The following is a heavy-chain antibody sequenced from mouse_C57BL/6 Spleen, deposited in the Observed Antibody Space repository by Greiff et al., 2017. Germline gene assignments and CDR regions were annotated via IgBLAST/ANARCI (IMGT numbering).Heavy chain of an antibody. Sequence: EVQLVESGGGLVKPGGSLKLSCAASGFTFSDYGMHWVRQAPEKGLEWVAYISSGSSTIYYADTVKGRFTISRDNAKNPLFLQMTSLRSEDTAMYYCASPRLGYWYFDVWGTGTTVTVSS. V-gene: IGHV5-17*01. CDR2: ISSGSSTI. CDR1: GFTFSDYG. CDR3: ASPRLGYWYFDV. J-gene: IGHJ1*03.